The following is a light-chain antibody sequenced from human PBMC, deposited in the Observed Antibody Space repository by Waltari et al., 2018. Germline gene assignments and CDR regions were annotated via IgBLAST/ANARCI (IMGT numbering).Light chain of an antibody. CDR3: QQYYTYPRT. J-gene: IGKJ1*01. Sequence: AIRITQSPSSFSASKGDRVTLTCRANQNIGSYLAWYQQQPGKAPKLLIYASSTLQSGVPSRFSGSGSGTDFTLTISCLQSEDCATYYCQQYYTYPRTFGQGTFVEV. V-gene: IGKV1-8*01. CDR1: QNIGSY. CDR2: ASS.